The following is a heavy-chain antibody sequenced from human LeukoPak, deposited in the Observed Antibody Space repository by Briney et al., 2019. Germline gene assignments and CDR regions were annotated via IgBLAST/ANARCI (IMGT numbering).Heavy chain of an antibody. V-gene: IGHV4-59*02. D-gene: IGHD5-18*01. CDR1: GGAVSSYY. Sequence: NPSETLSLTCTVSGGAVSSYYWSWVRQPPGKGLEWIGHISHSGTTNYNSSLKSRVTISVDTSKNQFSLKLSSVTAADTAVFYCARLGCTYGPFDYWGQGTLVTVSS. CDR3: ARLGCTYGPFDY. CDR2: ISHSGTT. J-gene: IGHJ4*02.